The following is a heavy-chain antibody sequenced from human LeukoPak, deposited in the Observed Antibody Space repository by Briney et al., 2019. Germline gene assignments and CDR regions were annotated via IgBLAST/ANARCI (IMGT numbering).Heavy chain of an antibody. CDR3: ARATYYDFWSGYYLFDY. D-gene: IGHD3-3*01. CDR1: GGSISSGDYY. V-gene: IGHV4-30-4*08. CDR2: IYYSGST. Sequence: SETLSLTCTVSGGSISSGDYYWSWIRQPPGKGLEWIGYIYYSGSTYYNPSLKSRVTISVDTSKHQFSLKLSSVTAADTAVYYCARATYYDFWSGYYLFDYWGQGTLVTVSS. J-gene: IGHJ4*02.